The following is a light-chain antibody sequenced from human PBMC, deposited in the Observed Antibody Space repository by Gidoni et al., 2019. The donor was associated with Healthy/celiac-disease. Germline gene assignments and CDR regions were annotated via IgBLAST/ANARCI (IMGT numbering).Light chain of an antibody. J-gene: IGKJ4*01. CDR1: QSVSSY. V-gene: IGKV3-11*01. CDR2: DAS. CDR3: QQRSNWLT. Sequence: EILLTQSPATLSLSPGERATLSCRASQSVSSYLVWYQQKHGQAPRLLIYDASNRATGIPARFSGSGSGTDFTLSISSLEPEDFAVYYCQQRSNWLTFGGGTKVEIK.